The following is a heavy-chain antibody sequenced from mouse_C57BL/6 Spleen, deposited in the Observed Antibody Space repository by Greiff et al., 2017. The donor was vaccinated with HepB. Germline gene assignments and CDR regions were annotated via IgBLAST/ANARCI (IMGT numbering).Heavy chain of an antibody. CDR1: GYSITSGYY. V-gene: IGHV3-6*01. Sequence: EVQLQQSGPGLVKPSQSLSLTCSVTGYSITSGYYWNWIRQFPGNKLEWMGYISYDGSNNYNPSLKNRISITRDTSKNQFFLKLNSVTTEDTATYYCARERLRYYAMDYWGQGTSVTVSS. J-gene: IGHJ4*01. CDR3: ARERLRYYAMDY. D-gene: IGHD2-2*01. CDR2: ISYDGSN.